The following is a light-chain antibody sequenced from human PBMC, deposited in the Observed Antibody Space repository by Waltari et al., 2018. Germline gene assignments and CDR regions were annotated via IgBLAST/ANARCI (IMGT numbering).Light chain of an antibody. CDR2: DAS. Sequence: EIVLTQSPATLSLSPGERATLSCRASQSVSSYLAWFQQKPGQAPRLLIDDASHRATGIPSRFSGSGSGTDCTLTISSLEPEDFAVYYCQQRTNWPLTFGGGTKVEIK. CDR1: QSVSSY. CDR3: QQRTNWPLT. J-gene: IGKJ4*01. V-gene: IGKV3-11*01.